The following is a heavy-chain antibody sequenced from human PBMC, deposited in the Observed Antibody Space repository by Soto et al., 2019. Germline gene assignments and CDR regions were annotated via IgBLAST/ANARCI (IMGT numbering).Heavy chain of an antibody. D-gene: IGHD2-21*02. Sequence: SETLSLTCAVYGGSFSCYYWTWIRQPPGKGLEWIGEINHSGTINFNPSLKSRLTISLDTSKKHFSLTLSSVTDADTAAYYCARADRPLVTSYSLDVWGQGTTVTVSS. V-gene: IGHV4-34*01. CDR3: ARADRPLVTSYSLDV. CDR1: GGSFSCYY. CDR2: INHSGTI. J-gene: IGHJ6*02.